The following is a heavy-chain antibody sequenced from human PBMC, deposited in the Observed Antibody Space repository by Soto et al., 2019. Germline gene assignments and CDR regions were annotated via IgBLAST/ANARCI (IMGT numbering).Heavy chain of an antibody. D-gene: IGHD2-15*01. V-gene: IGHV1-3*01. CDR1: GYIFTTYS. CDR2: SNPGDGNT. Sequence: QVQLVQAGAEVKEPGASVKISCKASGYIFTTYSLHWVRHDPGQGLEWMAWSNPGDGNTKFSQRFQGRVTITRDTSASASYMELFSLRSEDTAVYYCARTLSGTPDYWGQGTLVTVSS. J-gene: IGHJ4*02. CDR3: ARTLSGTPDY.